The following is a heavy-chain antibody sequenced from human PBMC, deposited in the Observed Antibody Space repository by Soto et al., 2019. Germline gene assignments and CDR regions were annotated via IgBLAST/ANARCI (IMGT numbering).Heavy chain of an antibody. CDR1: GGSISSSSHY. V-gene: IGHV4-39*01. CDR3: ARGADSGYDSSGYPRREFDY. J-gene: IGHJ4*02. Sequence: SETLSLTCTVSGGSISSSSHYWGWLRQPPGKGLEWIGNLYYSGSTYYNPSLKSRAIISVDTSKNQVSLKLSSVTAADTAVHYCARGADSGYDSSGYPRREFDYWGQGTLVTVSS. D-gene: IGHD3-22*01. CDR2: LYYSGST.